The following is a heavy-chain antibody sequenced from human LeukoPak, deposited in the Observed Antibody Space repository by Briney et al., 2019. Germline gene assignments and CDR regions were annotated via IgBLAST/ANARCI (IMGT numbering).Heavy chain of an antibody. Sequence: GGSLRLSCAASGLTVSSNYVSWVRQVPGKGLGWGSVIYSEGRTNYADSVKRRFTISRDNSKNTLYLQMNSLRAEDTAVYYCARGGGYSSPSYDYWGQGTLVTVSS. V-gene: IGHV3-53*01. D-gene: IGHD6-13*01. CDR1: GLTVSSNY. J-gene: IGHJ4*02. CDR2: IYSEGRT. CDR3: ARGGGYSSPSYDY.